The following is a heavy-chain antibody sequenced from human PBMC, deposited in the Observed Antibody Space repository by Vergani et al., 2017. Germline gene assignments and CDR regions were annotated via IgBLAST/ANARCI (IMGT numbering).Heavy chain of an antibody. CDR3: VRRRWGRQEVDC. V-gene: IGHV5-51*01. Sequence: EVQLVQSGAEVKKSGESLKISCKGSGFSFNSDWIGWVRQMPGKGLEWMGIIYPGDDETRYSPSFQGQVTISVDKSISTAYLLWSSLKASDSAMYYCVRRRWGRQEVDCWGQGALVAV. J-gene: IGHJ4*02. CDR2: IYPGDDET. CDR1: GFSFNSDW. D-gene: IGHD3-16*01.